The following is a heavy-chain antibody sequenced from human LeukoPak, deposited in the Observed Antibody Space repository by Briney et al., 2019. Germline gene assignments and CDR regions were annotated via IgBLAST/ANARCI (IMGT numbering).Heavy chain of an antibody. CDR1: GGTFSSYA. CDR3: AGDGYNYGHHGYYFDY. CDR2: IIPIFGTA. J-gene: IGHJ4*02. V-gene: IGHV1-69*01. Sequence: SVKVSCKASGGTFSSYAVSWVRQAPGQGLEWMGGIIPIFGTANYAQKFQGRVTITADESTSTAYMELSSLRSEDTAVYYCAGDGYNYGHHGYYFDYWGQGTLVTVSS. D-gene: IGHD5-18*01.